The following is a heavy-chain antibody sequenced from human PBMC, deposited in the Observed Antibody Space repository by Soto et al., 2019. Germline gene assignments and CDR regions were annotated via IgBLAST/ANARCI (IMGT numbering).Heavy chain of an antibody. CDR2: IGGSGSNT. Sequence: EGQLLESGEGFVQPGGSLKLSCAASGFTFSNYAMSWVRQAPGKGLEWVSGIGGSGSNTYYADSVKGRFTISRDNSKNTLFLQMNSLRAEDTAEYYCARVVRYFDTPYGMDVWGQGTTVTVSS. J-gene: IGHJ6*02. V-gene: IGHV3-23*01. D-gene: IGHD3-9*01. CDR1: GFTFSNYA. CDR3: ARVVRYFDTPYGMDV.